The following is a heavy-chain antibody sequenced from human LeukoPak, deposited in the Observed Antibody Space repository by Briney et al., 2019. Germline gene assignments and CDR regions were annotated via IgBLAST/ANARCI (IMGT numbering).Heavy chain of an antibody. Sequence: GGSLRLSCAASGFTFSSYGMSWVRQAPGKGLEWVSAISGSGGSTYYAESVKGRFTISRDNSKNTLYLQINTLRAEDTAIYYCAKDCGWLHFCSWGQGTLVTVSS. V-gene: IGHV3-23*01. CDR3: AKDCGWLHFCS. J-gene: IGHJ5*02. CDR2: ISGSGGST. CDR1: GFTFSSYG. D-gene: IGHD5-24*01.